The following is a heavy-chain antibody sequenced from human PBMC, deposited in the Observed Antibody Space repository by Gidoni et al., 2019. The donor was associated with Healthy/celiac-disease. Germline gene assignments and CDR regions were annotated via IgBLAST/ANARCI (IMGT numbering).Heavy chain of an antibody. CDR1: GFTFSSYG. D-gene: IGHD2-15*01. J-gene: IGHJ6*02. CDR2: ISYDGSKT. V-gene: IGHV3-30*18. Sequence: QVQLVEPGGGVVQPGRSLRRAFAAAGFTFSSYGMHWVRQAPGNGLEWVAVISYDGSKTYYADYVKGRFTISRDNSKNTLYLQMNSLRAEDTAVYYCAKDLWDIVVVVAASGYYYGMDVWGQGTTVTVSS. CDR3: AKDLWDIVVVVAASGYYYGMDV.